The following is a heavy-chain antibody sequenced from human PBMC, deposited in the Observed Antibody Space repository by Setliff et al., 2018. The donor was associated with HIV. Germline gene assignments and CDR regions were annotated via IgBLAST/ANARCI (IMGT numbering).Heavy chain of an antibody. D-gene: IGHD5-18*01. CDR1: GFTSSSYE. V-gene: IGHV3-48*03. CDR3: ARAHYSYGYLLEY. CDR2: ISTSGSIK. J-gene: IGHJ4*02. Sequence: GGSLRLSCAASGFTSSSYEMNWVRQAPGKGLEWVSYISTSGSIKYYEDSVKGRFTISRDNAKNSVYLQMSSLRAEDTAVYYCARAHYSYGYLLEYWGQGALVTVSS.